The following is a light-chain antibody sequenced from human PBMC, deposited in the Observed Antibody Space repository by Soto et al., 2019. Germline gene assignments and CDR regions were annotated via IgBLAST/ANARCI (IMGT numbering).Light chain of an antibody. V-gene: IGLV1-40*01. Sequence: QSVLAQPPSVSGAPGQRVTISCTGSNSNIGADYDVHWYQQFPGAAPKLLIYGNTNRPSGVPDRFSGSESRISASLAITGLEAEDEADYFCQSYDSGLSGVVFGGGTQLTVL. CDR1: NSNIGADYD. CDR2: GNT. CDR3: QSYDSGLSGVV. J-gene: IGLJ2*01.